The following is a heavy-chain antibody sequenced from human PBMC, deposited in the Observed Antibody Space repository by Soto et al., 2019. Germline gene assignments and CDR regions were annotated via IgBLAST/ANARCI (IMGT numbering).Heavy chain of an antibody. CDR1: GGSISSGGYY. J-gene: IGHJ5*02. D-gene: IGHD3-10*01. Sequence: QVQLQESGPGLVKPSQTLSLTCTVSGGSISSGGYYWSWIRQHPGKGLEWIGYIYYSGSTYYNPSLQRPFTISVETSKNQFSLKLSSVTAADTAVYYCARAEYYGSGSQNYRRGWFDPWGQGTLVTVSS. CDR2: IYYSGST. V-gene: IGHV4-31*01. CDR3: ARAEYYGSGSQNYRRGWFDP.